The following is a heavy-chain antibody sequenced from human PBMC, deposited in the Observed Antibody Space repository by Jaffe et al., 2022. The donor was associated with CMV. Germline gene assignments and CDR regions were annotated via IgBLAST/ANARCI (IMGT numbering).Heavy chain of an antibody. V-gene: IGHV4-39*01. CDR3: ASVKYSSSWYYFDY. CDR1: GGSISSSSYY. Sequence: QLQLQESGPGLVKPSETLSLTCTVSGGSISSSSYYWGWIRQPPGKGLEWIGSIYYSGSTYYNPSLKSRVTISVDTSKNQFSLKLSSVTAADTAVYYCASVKYSSSWYYFDYWGQGTLVTVSS. CDR2: IYYSGST. J-gene: IGHJ4*02. D-gene: IGHD6-13*01.